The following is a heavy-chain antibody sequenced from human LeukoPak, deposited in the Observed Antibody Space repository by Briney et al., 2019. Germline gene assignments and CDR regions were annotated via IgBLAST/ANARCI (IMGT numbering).Heavy chain of an antibody. V-gene: IGHV3-9*01. D-gene: IGHD4-17*01. CDR3: AKDIGYGDYLGAFDI. Sequence: PGRSLRLSCAASGFTFDDYAMHWVRQAPGKGLEWVSGISCNSGSIGYADSVKGRFTISRDNAKNSLYLQMNSLRAEDTALYYCAKDIGYGDYLGAFDIWGQGTMVTVSS. CDR1: GFTFDDYA. CDR2: ISCNSGSI. J-gene: IGHJ3*02.